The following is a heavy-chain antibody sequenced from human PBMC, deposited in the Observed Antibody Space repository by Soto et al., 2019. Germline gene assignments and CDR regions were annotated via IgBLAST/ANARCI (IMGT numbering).Heavy chain of an antibody. Sequence: GGSLRLSCAPSGFTVKGNYVGWARQASGKEVEWVSIIFGGGMTYYADSVKGRFTISKDISKNTLSLQMNSLRADDTAVYFCAGASNFNYAFEYWGLGTPVTVSS. J-gene: IGHJ4*02. CDR1: GFTVKGNY. V-gene: IGHV3-53*01. CDR2: IFGGGMT. D-gene: IGHD1-7*01. CDR3: AGASNFNYAFEY.